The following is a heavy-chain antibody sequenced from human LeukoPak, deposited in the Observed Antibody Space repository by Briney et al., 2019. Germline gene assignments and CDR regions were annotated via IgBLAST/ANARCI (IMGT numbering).Heavy chain of an antibody. D-gene: IGHD5-12*01. V-gene: IGHV4-34*01. CDR2: INHSGST. CDR3: ARDWWLRSLDY. CDR1: GGSFSGYY. Sequence: SETLSLTCAVYGGSFSGYYWSWIRQPPGKGLEWIGEINHSGSTNYNPSLKSRVTISVDTSKNQFSLKLSSETAADTAVYYCARDWWLRSLDYWGQGTLVTVSS. J-gene: IGHJ4*02.